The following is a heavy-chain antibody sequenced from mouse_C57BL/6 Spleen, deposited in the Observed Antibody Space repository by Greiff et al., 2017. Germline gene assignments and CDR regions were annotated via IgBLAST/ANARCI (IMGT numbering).Heavy chain of an antibody. CDR3: ARLTTVVANFDY. D-gene: IGHD1-1*01. CDR2: INPNNGGT. Sequence: VQLQQSGPELVKPGASVKISCKASGYTFTDYYMNWVKQSHGKSLEWIGDINPNNGGTSYNQKFKGKATLTVDKSSSTAYMELRSLTSEDSAVYYCARLTTVVANFDYWGQGTTLTVSS. J-gene: IGHJ2*01. CDR1: GYTFTDYY. V-gene: IGHV1-26*01.